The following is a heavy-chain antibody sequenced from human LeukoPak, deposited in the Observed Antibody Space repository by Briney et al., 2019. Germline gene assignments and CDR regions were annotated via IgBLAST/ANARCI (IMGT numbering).Heavy chain of an antibody. V-gene: IGHV3-48*04. Sequence: EGSLRLSCAASGFTFSSYSMNWVRQAPGKGLEWVSYISSSSSTIYYADSVKGRFTISRDNAKNSLYLQMNSLRAEDTAVYYCAREGIVVVPAAIPVGPELSYYYYYMDVWGKGTTVTVSS. J-gene: IGHJ6*03. CDR3: AREGIVVVPAAIPVGPELSYYYYYMDV. CDR2: ISSSSSTI. CDR1: GFTFSSYS. D-gene: IGHD2-2*02.